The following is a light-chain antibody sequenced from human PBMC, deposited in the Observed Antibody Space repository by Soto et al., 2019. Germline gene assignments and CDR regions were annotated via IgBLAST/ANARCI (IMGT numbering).Light chain of an antibody. V-gene: IGKV1-39*01. CDR3: QQGTRTPQS. CDR2: DAS. J-gene: IGKJ2*03. Sequence: DIQMTQSPSSLSASVGDRVTISCRASRSVGTYLHWYQHQPGRAPRLLIDDASILQSGVPSRFSGSGSGTHFTLTISGLQPEDYATYYCQQGTRTPQSFGQGNKLEIK. CDR1: RSVGTY.